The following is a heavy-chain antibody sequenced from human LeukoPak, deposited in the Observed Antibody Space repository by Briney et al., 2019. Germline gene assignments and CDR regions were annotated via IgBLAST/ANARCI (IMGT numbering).Heavy chain of an antibody. CDR2: IYHSGST. D-gene: IGHD2-15*01. Sequence: SETLSLTCTVSGXSIDSRSYYWDWIRQAPGKGLEWIGTIYHSGSTEYNPSLKSRVAIFVDTSKNQFSLILHSVAAADTAVYYCARRSEFDNTHYHYFDYWGQGALVTVSS. J-gene: IGHJ4*02. V-gene: IGHV4-39*01. CDR1: GXSIDSRSYY. CDR3: ARRSEFDNTHYHYFDY.